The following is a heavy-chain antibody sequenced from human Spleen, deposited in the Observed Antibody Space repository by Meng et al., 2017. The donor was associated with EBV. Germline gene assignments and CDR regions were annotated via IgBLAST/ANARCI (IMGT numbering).Heavy chain of an antibody. CDR1: GGSFSGYY. D-gene: IGHD4-17*01. CDR2: INDRGKT. Sequence: QVQLQEVGEVLLKPSVILSLTCALYGGSFSGYYWIWIRQPSGKGLQWIGEINDRGKTTYNPSLKSRVTMSVDMSTLQFSLNLTSVTAADTAVYYCARGPGDYLVLDWFDPWGQGTLVTVSS. CDR3: ARGPGDYLVLDWFDP. J-gene: IGHJ5*01. V-gene: IGHV4-34*01.